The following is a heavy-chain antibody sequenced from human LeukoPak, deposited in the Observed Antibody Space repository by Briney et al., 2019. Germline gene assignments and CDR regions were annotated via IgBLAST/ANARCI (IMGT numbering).Heavy chain of an antibody. J-gene: IGHJ4*02. CDR1: GGTFTNYA. V-gene: IGHV1-69*06. CDR2: ISPMFGPP. CDR3: ARALTGYSHFDN. Sequence: SVKVSCKASGGTFTNYAISWVRQTPGRGLEWMGGISPMFGPPNYAQKFQGRVTITADKSTSTAYMELGSLRSDDTAVYYCARALTGYSHFDNWGQGTLVSVSS. D-gene: IGHD3-9*01.